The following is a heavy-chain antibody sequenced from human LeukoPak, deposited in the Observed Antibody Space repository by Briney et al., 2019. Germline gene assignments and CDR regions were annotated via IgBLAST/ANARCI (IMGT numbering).Heavy chain of an antibody. CDR1: GFTFSSHA. CDR2: INYSGDST. J-gene: IGHJ4*02. CDR3: AKIRGWYAIDY. Sequence: PGGSLRLSCAASGFTFSSHAMSWVRQAPGTGLEWVSSINYSGDSTYYADPVKGRFTISRDNSKNTLYVQMNSLRAEDTAVYYCAKIRGWYAIDYWGQGTLVTVSS. V-gene: IGHV3-23*01. D-gene: IGHD6-19*01.